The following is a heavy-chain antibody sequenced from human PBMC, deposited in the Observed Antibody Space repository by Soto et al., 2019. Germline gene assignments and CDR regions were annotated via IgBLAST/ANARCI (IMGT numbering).Heavy chain of an antibody. CDR3: AGRRRGGAYYDGNDY. D-gene: IGHD1-26*01. CDR1: AGSIRSTTYY. J-gene: IGHJ4*02. CDR2: IYYSGSP. V-gene: IGHV4-39*01. Sequence: QLQLQESGPGLVKPSETLSLTCIVSAGSIRSTTYYWGWIRQPPGKGLEWIGGIYYSGSPSYNPSLKRLVTISVDASKDQFSLRLMSVTGAGTGVYSCAGRRRGGAYYDGNDYWGQGALVTVSS.